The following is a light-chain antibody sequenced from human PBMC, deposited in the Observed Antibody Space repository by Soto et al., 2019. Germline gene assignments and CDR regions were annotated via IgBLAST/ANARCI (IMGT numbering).Light chain of an antibody. CDR3: SSYTSSSTYV. CDR2: DVS. CDR1: SSDVGGYNY. J-gene: IGLJ1*01. Sequence: SALTQPASVSGSPGQSITISCSGTSSDVGGYNYVFWYQHHPGKAPKLMIYDVSNRPSGVSNRFSGSKSGNTASLIISGLQAEDEADYYCSSYTSSSTYVFGTGTRSPS. V-gene: IGLV2-14*03.